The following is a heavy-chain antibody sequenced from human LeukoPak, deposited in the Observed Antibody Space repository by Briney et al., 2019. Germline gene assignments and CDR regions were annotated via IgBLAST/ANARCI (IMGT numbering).Heavy chain of an antibody. D-gene: IGHD3-22*01. CDR1: GGSICSYY. CDR3: ARDEKIYYYDSSGYQAGFDP. CDR2: IYYSGST. Sequence: NPSETLSLTCTVSGGSICSYYWSWIRQPPGKGLEWIGYIYYSGSTNYNPSLKSRVTISVDTSKNQFSLKLSSVTAAETAVYYCARDEKIYYYDSSGYQAGFDPWGQGTLVTVSS. V-gene: IGHV4-59*01. J-gene: IGHJ5*02.